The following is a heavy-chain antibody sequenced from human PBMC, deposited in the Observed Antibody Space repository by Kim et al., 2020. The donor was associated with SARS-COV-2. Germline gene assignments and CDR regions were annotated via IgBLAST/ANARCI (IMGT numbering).Heavy chain of an antibody. D-gene: IGHD1-1*01. CDR3: ARRGGIVNNYNY. V-gene: IGHV4-39*01. J-gene: IGHJ4*02. Sequence: HDNPSLQSRVTISVDTSKNQFSLNLRSVTATDTAVYYCARRGGIVNNYNYWGQGTLVTVSS.